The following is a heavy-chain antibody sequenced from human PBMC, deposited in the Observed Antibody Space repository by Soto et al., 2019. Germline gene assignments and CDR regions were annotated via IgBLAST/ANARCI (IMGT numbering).Heavy chain of an antibody. CDR2: ISSSSSTI. V-gene: IGHV3-48*01. Sequence: GGSLRLSCAASGFTFSSYSMNWVRQAPGKGLEWVSYISSSSSTIYYADSVKGRFTISRDNAKNSLYLQMNSLRAEDTAVYYCARALNYGLFDYWGQGTLVTVSS. CDR1: GFTFSSYS. D-gene: IGHD4-17*01. J-gene: IGHJ4*02. CDR3: ARALNYGLFDY.